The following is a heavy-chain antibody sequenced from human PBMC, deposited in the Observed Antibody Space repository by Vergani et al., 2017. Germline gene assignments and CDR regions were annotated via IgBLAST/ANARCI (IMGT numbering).Heavy chain of an antibody. CDR3: ASSKGYKSLHDAFDL. D-gene: IGHD1-1*01. CDR1: GFSFSHYA. Sequence: QVQLVESGGGVVQPGRSLRLSCAASGFSFSHYAMHWVRQAPGKGLEWVAVISYDGSHNYYADSVKGRFTISRDNSTNTLYLQMNSLRAEDTAVYYCASSKGYKSLHDAFDLWGQGTMVSVSS. J-gene: IGHJ3*01. V-gene: IGHV3-30*04. CDR2: ISYDGSHN.